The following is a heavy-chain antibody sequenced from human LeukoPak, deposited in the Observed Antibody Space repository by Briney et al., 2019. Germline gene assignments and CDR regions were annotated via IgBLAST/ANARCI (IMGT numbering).Heavy chain of an antibody. CDR3: ARRFGYCSGGSCYLGYYYYYMDG. CDR1: GGSISSYY. CDR2: IYTSGIT. J-gene: IGHJ6*03. D-gene: IGHD2-15*01. Sequence: SETLSLTCTVSGGSISSYYWSWIRQPPGKGLEWIGYIYTSGITNYNPSLKSRVTISVDTSKNQFSLMLSSVTAADTAVYYCARRFGYCSGGSCYLGYYYYYMDGWGKGTTVTVSS. V-gene: IGHV4-4*09.